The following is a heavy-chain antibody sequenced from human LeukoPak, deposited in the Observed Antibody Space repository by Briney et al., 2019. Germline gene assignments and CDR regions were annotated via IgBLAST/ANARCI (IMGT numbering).Heavy chain of an antibody. CDR1: GFTFSGSA. CDR3: ARDLGYCSGGSCP. J-gene: IGHJ5*02. Sequence: GGSLRLSCAASGFTFSGSAMHWVRQASGKGLEWVGRNRSKANSYATVYAASVKGRFTISRDDSKNTAYLQMNSLKTEDTAVYYCARDLGYCSGGSCPWGQGTLVTVSS. D-gene: IGHD2-15*01. CDR2: NRSKANSYAT. V-gene: IGHV3-73*01.